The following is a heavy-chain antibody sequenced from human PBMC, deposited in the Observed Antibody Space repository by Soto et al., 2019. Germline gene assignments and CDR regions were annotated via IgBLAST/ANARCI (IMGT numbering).Heavy chain of an antibody. CDR3: AREDYDFWSGYSVWFDP. CDR1: GGTFSSYT. D-gene: IGHD3-3*01. J-gene: IGHJ5*02. V-gene: IGHV1-69*04. Sequence: GASVKVSCKASGGTFSSYTIIWVRQAPGQGLEWMGRIIPILGIANYAQKFQGRVTITADKSTSTAYMELSSLRSEDTAVYYCAREDYDFWSGYSVWFDPWGQGTLVTVSS. CDR2: IIPILGIA.